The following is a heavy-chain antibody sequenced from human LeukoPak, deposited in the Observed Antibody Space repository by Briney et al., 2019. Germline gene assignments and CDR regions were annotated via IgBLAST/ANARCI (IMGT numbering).Heavy chain of an antibody. J-gene: IGHJ6*03. V-gene: IGHV1-18*01. Sequence: ASVKVSCKASGYTFTSYGISWVRQAPGQGLEWMGWISAYNGNTNYAQKFQGRVTITTDESTSTAYMELSSLRSEDTAVYYCATSGGDTPGYYYMDVWGKGTTVTVSS. CDR2: ISAYNGNT. CDR3: ATSGGDTPGYYYMDV. D-gene: IGHD5-18*01. CDR1: GYTFTSYG.